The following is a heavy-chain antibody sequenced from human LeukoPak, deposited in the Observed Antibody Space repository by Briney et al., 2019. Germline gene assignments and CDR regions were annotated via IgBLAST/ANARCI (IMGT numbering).Heavy chain of an antibody. CDR2: INPNSGGT. V-gene: IGHV1-2*06. J-gene: IGHJ6*02. CDR3: ARGEYCSSTSCYAGYYYYGMDV. Sequence: ASVKVSCKASGYTFTGYHMHWVRQAPGQGLEWMGRINPNSGGTNYAQKFQGRVTVIRDTSISTAYMELSRLRSDDTAVYYCARGEYCSSTSCYAGYYYYGMDVWGQGTTVTVSS. D-gene: IGHD2-2*01. CDR1: GYTFTGYH.